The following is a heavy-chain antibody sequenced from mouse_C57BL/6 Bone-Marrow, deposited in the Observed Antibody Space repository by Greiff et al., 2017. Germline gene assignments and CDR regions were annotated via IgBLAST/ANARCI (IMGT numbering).Heavy chain of an antibody. CDR1: GYTFTDYE. J-gene: IGHJ4*01. Sequence: VQLQQSGAELVRPGASVTLSCKASGYTFTDYEMHWVKQTPVHGLEWIGAIDPETGGTAYNQKFKGKAILTADKSSSTAYMELRSLTSEDSAVYYCTYYYGSSPYYAMDYWGQGTSVTVSS. D-gene: IGHD1-1*01. CDR2: IDPETGGT. V-gene: IGHV1-15*01. CDR3: TYYYGSSPYYAMDY.